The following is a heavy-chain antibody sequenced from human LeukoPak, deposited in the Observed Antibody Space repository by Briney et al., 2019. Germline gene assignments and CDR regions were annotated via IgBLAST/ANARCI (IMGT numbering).Heavy chain of an antibody. V-gene: IGHV3-30*02. J-gene: IGHJ3*02. CDR2: IRYDGSNK. CDR1: GFTFSSYG. D-gene: IGHD4-17*01. CDR3: AKDPSSAGGTQFIRVLYGDYEGDAFDI. Sequence: GGSLRLSCAASGFTFSSYGMHWVRQAPGKGLEWVAFIRYDGSNKYYADSVKGRFTISRGNSKNTLYLQMNSLRAEDTAVYYCAKDPSSAGGTQFIRVLYGDYEGDAFDIWGQGTMVTVSS.